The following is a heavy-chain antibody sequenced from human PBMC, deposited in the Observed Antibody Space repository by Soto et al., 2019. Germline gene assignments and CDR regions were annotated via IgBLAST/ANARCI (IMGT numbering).Heavy chain of an antibody. CDR1: GFTYSTYA. CDR2: ISTGGNYV. CDR3: ARDSRIVARPAMGSVGFDP. J-gene: IGHJ5*02. D-gene: IGHD2-2*01. Sequence: PGGSLRLSCAASGFTYSTYAMSWVRQAPGKGLEWVSSISTGGNYVYYADSVKGRFTISRDNAKSSLYLQMDSLRAEDTAVYYCARDSRIVARPAMGSVGFDPWGQGTLVTVSS. V-gene: IGHV3-21*01.